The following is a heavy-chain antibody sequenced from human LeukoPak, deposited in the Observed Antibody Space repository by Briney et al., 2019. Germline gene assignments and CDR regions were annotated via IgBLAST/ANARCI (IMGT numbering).Heavy chain of an antibody. J-gene: IGHJ4*02. D-gene: IGHD6-6*01. CDR2: INHSGST. V-gene: IGHV4-34*01. Sequence: PSETLSLTCAVSGGSISGYYWSWIRQPPGKGLEWIGEINHSGSTNYNPSQKSRVTISVDTSKNQFSLKLSSVTAADTAVYYCARGGKTGYSSSSESVFDYWGQGTLVTVSS. CDR1: GGSISGYY. CDR3: ARGGKTGYSSSSESVFDY.